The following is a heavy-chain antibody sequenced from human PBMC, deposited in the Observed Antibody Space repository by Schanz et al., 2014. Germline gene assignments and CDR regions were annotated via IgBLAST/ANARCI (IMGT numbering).Heavy chain of an antibody. CDR3: ARDSGLLWFGGRSYGGMDV. J-gene: IGHJ6*02. CDR1: GFTFSNYW. Sequence: EVQLVESGGGFVQPGGSLRLSCAASGFTFSNYWMHWVRQAPGKGLVWVSRIKSDGRSTNYADFVRGRFTISRDNAKNTLYLQLNSLRAEDTAVYYCARDSGLLWFGGRSYGGMDVWGRGTTVTVSS. D-gene: IGHD3-10*01. V-gene: IGHV3-74*01. CDR2: IKSDGRST.